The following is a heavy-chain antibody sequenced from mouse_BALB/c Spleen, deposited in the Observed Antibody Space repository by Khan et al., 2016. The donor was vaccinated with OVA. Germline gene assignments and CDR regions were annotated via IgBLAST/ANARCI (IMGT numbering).Heavy chain of an antibody. V-gene: IGHV2-3*01. CDR2: IWGDGNT. CDR3: AKDRGYYAVDY. Sequence: QMQLKESGPGLVAPSQSLSITCTVSGFSLTSYGVSWVRQPPGKGLEWLGVIWGDGNTNFHSALRSRLSISKDNSKSHVFLKLNRLQTDDTATYYCAKDRGYYAVDYWGQGTSVTVSS. CDR1: GFSLTSYG. J-gene: IGHJ4*01.